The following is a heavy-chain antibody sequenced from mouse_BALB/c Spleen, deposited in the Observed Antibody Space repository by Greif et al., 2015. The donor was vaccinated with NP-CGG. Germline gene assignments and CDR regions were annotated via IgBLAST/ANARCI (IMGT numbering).Heavy chain of an antibody. V-gene: IGHV1S41*01. CDR2: IAPGSGST. CDR1: GYTFTSYW. CDR3: ARARIYYRGWFAY. D-gene: IGHD2-14*01. Sequence: DLVKPGASVKLSCKASGYTFTSYWINWIKQRPGQGLEWIGRIAPGSGSTYYNEMFKGKATLTVDTSSSTAYIQLSSLSSEDSAVYFCARARIYYRGWFAYWGQGTLVTVSA. J-gene: IGHJ3*01.